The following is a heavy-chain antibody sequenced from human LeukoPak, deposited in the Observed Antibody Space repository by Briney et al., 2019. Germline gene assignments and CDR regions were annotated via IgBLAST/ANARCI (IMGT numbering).Heavy chain of an antibody. Sequence: PSETLSLTCAVYGGSFSGYYWSWIRQPPGKGLEWIGEINHSGSTNYNPSLKSRVTISVDTSKNQFSLKPSSVTAADTAVYYCARMEGEETYCGGDCYSYYFDYWGQGTLVTVSS. CDR1: GGSFSGYY. D-gene: IGHD2-21*02. CDR2: INHSGST. J-gene: IGHJ4*02. CDR3: ARMEGEETYCGGDCYSYYFDY. V-gene: IGHV4-34*01.